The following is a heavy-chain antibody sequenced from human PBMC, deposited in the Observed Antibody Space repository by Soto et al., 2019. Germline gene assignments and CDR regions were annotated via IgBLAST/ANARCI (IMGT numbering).Heavy chain of an antibody. J-gene: IGHJ6*02. CDR1: GFTFSSYA. CDR2: ISGSGGST. D-gene: IGHD6-6*01. CDR3: AKGLRRRQDSSSYSNFDGMDG. Sequence: PGGSLRLPCAASGFTFSSYAMSWVRQAPGKGLEWVSAISGSGGSTSYADSVKGRFTIPRDNSKNTLYLQMTSLRAQATPGYSCAKGLRRRQDSSSYSNFDGMDGLGQGTTGTVSS. V-gene: IGHV3-23*01.